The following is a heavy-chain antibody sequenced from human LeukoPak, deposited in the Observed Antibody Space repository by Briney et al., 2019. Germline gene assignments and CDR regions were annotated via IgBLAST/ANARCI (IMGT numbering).Heavy chain of an antibody. D-gene: IGHD3-16*01. CDR3: ARALWGSWIELMDF. Sequence: GGSLRLCCAASGFIFSSYTLNWVRQAAGKGLEWVSSISTKSNNTYYADSVKGRFTISRDNAENSLFLQMNSLRAEDTDVYYCARALWGSWIELMDFWGERTQVTVPS. CDR1: GFIFSSYT. J-gene: IGHJ4*02. V-gene: IGHV3-21*01. CDR2: ISTKSNNT.